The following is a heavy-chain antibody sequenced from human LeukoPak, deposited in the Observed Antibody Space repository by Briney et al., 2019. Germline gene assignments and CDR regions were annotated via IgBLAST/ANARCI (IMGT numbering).Heavy chain of an antibody. CDR2: ISSSSSYI. J-gene: IGHJ4*02. CDR1: GFTFSSYS. V-gene: IGHV3-21*01. CDR3: ARDSSGSYPDY. D-gene: IGHD1-26*01. Sequence: GGSLRLSCAASGFTFSSYSMNWVRQAPGEGLQWVSSISSSSSYIDYADSVKGRFTISRDNAKNSLYLRMNSLRAEDTAVYYCARDSSGSYPDYWGQGTLVTVSS.